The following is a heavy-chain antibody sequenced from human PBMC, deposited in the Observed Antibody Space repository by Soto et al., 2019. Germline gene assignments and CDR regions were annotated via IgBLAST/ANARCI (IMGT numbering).Heavy chain of an antibody. D-gene: IGHD5-18*01. CDR1: GYNFIYYA. CDR2: INADNGNT. CDR3: AGGGYSSGYMGYFDY. V-gene: IGHV1-3*01. Sequence: ASVKVSCKSSGYNFIYYAINWVRQGPGQRLEWMGWINADNGNTKYSQQFQGRVTISRDTSASTAYMELSGLRSDDTAMYYCAGGGYSSGYMGYFDYWGQGTLVTVSS. J-gene: IGHJ4*02.